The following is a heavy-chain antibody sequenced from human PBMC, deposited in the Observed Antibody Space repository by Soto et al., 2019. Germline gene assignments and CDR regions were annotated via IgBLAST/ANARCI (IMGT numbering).Heavy chain of an antibody. CDR3: ARVGPYGDYFDY. CDR2: IYYSGST. Sequence: PSETLSLTCTVSGGSISSYYWSWIRQPPGKGLEWIGYIYYSGSTNYNPSLKSRVTISVDTSKNQFSLKLSSVTAADTAVYYCARVGPYGDYFDYWGQGTLVTVSS. J-gene: IGHJ4*02. CDR1: GGSISSYY. D-gene: IGHD4-17*01. V-gene: IGHV4-59*01.